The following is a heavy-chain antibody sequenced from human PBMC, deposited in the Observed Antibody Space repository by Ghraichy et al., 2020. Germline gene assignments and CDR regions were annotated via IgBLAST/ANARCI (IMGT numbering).Heavy chain of an antibody. D-gene: IGHD5-18*01. CDR3: ASLYYVDTAISQYGMDV. CDR1: GGSISSGSYY. Sequence: SETLSLTCTVSGGSISSGSYYWSWIRQPAGKGLEWIGRIYTSGSTNYNPSLKSRVTISVDTSKNQFSLKLSSVTAADTAVYYCASLYYVDTAISQYGMDVWGQGTTVTVSS. CDR2: IYTSGST. J-gene: IGHJ6*02. V-gene: IGHV4-61*02.